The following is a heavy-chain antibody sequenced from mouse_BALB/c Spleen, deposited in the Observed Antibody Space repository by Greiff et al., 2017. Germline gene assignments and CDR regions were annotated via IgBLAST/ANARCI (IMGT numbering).Heavy chain of an antibody. CDR1: GYTFTSYW. J-gene: IGHJ3*01. V-gene: IGHV1-69*02. CDR3: ARESSAY. Sequence: QVQLQQPGAELVKPGASVKLSCKASGYTFTSYWMYWVKQRPGQGLEWIGEIDPSDSYTNYNQKFKGKATLTVDKSSSTAYMQLSSLTSEDSAVYYCARESSAYWGQGTLVTVSA. CDR2: IDPSDSYT.